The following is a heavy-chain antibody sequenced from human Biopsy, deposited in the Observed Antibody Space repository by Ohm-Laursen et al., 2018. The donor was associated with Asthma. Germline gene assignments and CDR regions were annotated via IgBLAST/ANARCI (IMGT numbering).Heavy chain of an antibody. CDR1: GFSLTEDGVS. Sequence: TQTLTLTCTFSGFSLTEDGVSVGWIRQSPGKALEWLANIFWDDDTRYYPSLTSRLTISKDTARKQVVLTMTDMDPVDSGTYYCANRRRGCDGPHCFLYFAPWGPGILVTVSS. V-gene: IGHV2-5*02. CDR2: IFWDDDT. J-gene: IGHJ5*02. CDR3: ANRRRGCDGPHCFLYFAP. D-gene: IGHD2-21*01.